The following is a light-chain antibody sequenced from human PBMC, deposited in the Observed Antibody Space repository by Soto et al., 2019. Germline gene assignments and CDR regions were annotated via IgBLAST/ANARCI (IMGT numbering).Light chain of an antibody. J-gene: IGKJ5*01. V-gene: IGKV1-39*01. Sequence: DLQMTQSPSSLSASVGARVTISCRASQSISNYLNWYQQKQGKAPKLLIYAASSLQNGVPSRFSGSVSGTDLTINISSLQPEDCEIYVCQQANSFPITFGQGTRLEIK. CDR3: QQANSFPIT. CDR1: QSISNY. CDR2: AAS.